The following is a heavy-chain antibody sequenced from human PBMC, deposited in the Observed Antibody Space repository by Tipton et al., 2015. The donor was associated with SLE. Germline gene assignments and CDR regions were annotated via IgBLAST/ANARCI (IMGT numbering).Heavy chain of an antibody. CDR2: IHYSGCT. D-gene: IGHD2-2*03. V-gene: IGHV4-59*01. J-gene: IGHJ5*02. CDR3: ARVDIVVVPAAGGWYDP. CDR1: GGSISSYH. Sequence: TLSLTCAVYGGSISSYHWSLIPRPPAMGLVSMGTIHYSGCTNYNPSLKSRVTISVDTSKNQFSLKLSSETAAYTAGYYRARVDIVVVPAAGGWYDPRAQGTLVTVS.